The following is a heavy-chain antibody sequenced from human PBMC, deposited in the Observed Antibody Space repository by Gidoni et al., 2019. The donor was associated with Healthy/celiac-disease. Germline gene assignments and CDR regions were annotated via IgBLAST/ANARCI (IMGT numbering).Heavy chain of an antibody. J-gene: IGHJ5*02. V-gene: IGHV4-39*01. CDR2: INYSGST. Sequence: QLQLQESCPGLVKPSETLSLTCTVSGGSISSSSYYWGWIRQPPGKGLELIGSINYSGSTYYNPSLKSLVTISVDTSKNQFSLKLSSVTAADTAVYYCASFHLTGYTEDNWFDPWGQGTLVTVSS. CDR3: ASFHLTGYTEDNWFDP. D-gene: IGHD3-9*01. CDR1: GGSISSSSYY.